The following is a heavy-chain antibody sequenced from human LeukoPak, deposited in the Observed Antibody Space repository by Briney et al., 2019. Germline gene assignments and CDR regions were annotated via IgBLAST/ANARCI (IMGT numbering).Heavy chain of an antibody. V-gene: IGHV1-46*01. CDR3: ARVRSVPRYDSSGYQLGYFDY. J-gene: IGHJ4*02. CDR1: GYTFTSYY. Sequence: ASVKVSCKASGYTFTSYYMHWVRQAPGQGLEWMGIINPSGGSTSYAQKFQGRVTISVDTSKNQFSLRLRSVTAADTAVYYCARVRSVPRYDSSGYQLGYFDYWGQGTLVTVSS. D-gene: IGHD3-22*01. CDR2: INPSGGST.